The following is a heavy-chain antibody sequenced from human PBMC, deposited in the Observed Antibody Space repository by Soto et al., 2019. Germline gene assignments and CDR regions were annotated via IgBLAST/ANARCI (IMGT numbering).Heavy chain of an antibody. D-gene: IGHD1-26*01. CDR3: ARVGEVGATEGYFDH. V-gene: IGHV3-74*01. CDR2: INSDGSST. J-gene: IGHJ4*02. Sequence: GGSLRLSCAASGFTFSSYWMHWVRQAPGKGLVWVSRINSDGSSTSYADSVKGRFTISRDNAKNTLYLQMNSLRAEDTAVYYCARVGEVGATEGYFDHWGQGTLVTVSS. CDR1: GFTFSSYW.